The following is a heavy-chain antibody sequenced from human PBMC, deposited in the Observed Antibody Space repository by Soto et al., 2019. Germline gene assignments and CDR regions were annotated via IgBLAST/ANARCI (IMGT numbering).Heavy chain of an antibody. V-gene: IGHV4-61*01. Sequence: PSETLSLTCTVSGGSISSGSYYWGWVRQHPGKGLEWIGYIYYSGSTNYNPSLKSRVTISVDTSKNQFSLKLSSVTAADTAVYYCARDPRSPGSSWYRAYYYGMDVWGQGTTVTVSS. CDR1: GGSISSGSYY. J-gene: IGHJ6*02. CDR3: ARDPRSPGSSWYRAYYYGMDV. CDR2: IYYSGST. D-gene: IGHD6-13*01.